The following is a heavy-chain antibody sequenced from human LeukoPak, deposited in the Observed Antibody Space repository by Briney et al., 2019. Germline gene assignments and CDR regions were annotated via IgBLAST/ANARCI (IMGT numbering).Heavy chain of an antibody. D-gene: IGHD3-22*01. V-gene: IGHV4-34*01. CDR1: GGSFSGYY. CDR3: AREVLVAGYYDSI. CDR2: INHSGST. Sequence: SETLSLTCAVYGGSFSGYYWSWIRQPPGKGLEWIGEINHSGSTNYNPSLKSRVTMSVDTSKNQFSLKLSSVTAADTAVYYCAREVLVAGYYDSIWGQGTLVTVSS. J-gene: IGHJ4*02.